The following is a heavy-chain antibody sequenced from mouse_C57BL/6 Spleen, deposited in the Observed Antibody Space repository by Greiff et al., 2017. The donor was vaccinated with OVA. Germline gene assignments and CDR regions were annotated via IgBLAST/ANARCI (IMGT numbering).Heavy chain of an antibody. CDR2: IYPSDSET. V-gene: IGHV1-61*01. CDR3: ASNWDGDYAMDY. D-gene: IGHD4-1*02. Sequence: QVQLQQPGAELVRPGSSVKLSCKASGYTFTSYWMDWVKQRPGQGLEWIGNIYPSDSETHYNQKFKDKATLTVDKSSSTAYMQLSSLTSEDSAVYYCASNWDGDYAMDYWGQGTSVTVSS. CDR1: GYTFTSYW. J-gene: IGHJ4*01.